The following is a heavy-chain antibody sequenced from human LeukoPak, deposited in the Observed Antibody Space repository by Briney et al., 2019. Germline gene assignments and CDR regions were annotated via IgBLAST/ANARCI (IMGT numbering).Heavy chain of an antibody. J-gene: IGHJ4*02. CDR2: ISGSGGST. Sequence: GGSLRLSCAASGFTVSSNYISWVRQAPGKGLEWVSAISGSGGSTYYADSVKGRFTISRDNSKNTLYLQMNSLRAEDTAVYYCAKDRSIAVAGTGYYFDYWGQGTLVTVSS. V-gene: IGHV3-23*01. CDR3: AKDRSIAVAGTGYYFDY. CDR1: GFTVSSNY. D-gene: IGHD6-19*01.